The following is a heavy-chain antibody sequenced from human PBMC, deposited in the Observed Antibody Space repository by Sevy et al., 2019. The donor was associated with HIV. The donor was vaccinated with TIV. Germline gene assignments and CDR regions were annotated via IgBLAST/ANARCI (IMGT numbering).Heavy chain of an antibody. CDR2: ISSSSSYI. D-gene: IGHD3-10*01. V-gene: IGHV3-21*01. CDR1: GFTFSSYS. Sequence: GGSLRLSCAASGFTFSSYSMNWVRQAPGKGLEWVSSISSSSSYIYYADSVKGRFTISRDNAKNSLYLQMNSLRAEDTAVYYCARDEGSKDYYGSGSYYMGSFDYWGQGTLVTVSS. J-gene: IGHJ4*02. CDR3: ARDEGSKDYYGSGSYYMGSFDY.